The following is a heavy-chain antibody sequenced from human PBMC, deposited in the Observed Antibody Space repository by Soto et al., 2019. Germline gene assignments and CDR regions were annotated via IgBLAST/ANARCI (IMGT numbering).Heavy chain of an antibody. Sequence: GGSLRLSCAASGFTFSGSAMHWVRQASGKGLEWVGRIRSKANSYATAYAASVKGRFTISREYSKNTAYLQMNSLKTEDTAVYYCTRHKDCSSTSCYALMGSDYYYYMDVWGKGTTVTVSS. CDR1: GFTFSGSA. CDR3: TRHKDCSSTSCYALMGSDYYYYMDV. J-gene: IGHJ6*03. V-gene: IGHV3-73*01. D-gene: IGHD2-2*01. CDR2: IRSKANSYAT.